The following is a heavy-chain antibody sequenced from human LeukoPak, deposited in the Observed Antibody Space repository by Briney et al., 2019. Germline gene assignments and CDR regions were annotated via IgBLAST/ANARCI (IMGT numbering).Heavy chain of an antibody. CDR3: ARATYSSSWLSFDY. D-gene: IGHD6-13*01. Sequence: GGTLRLSCAASGLTLSNYAMNWVRQAPGKGLEWVSSISSSSSYIYYADSVKGRFTISRDNAKNSLYLQMNSLRAEDTAVYYCARATYSSSWLSFDYWGQGTLVTVSS. V-gene: IGHV3-21*01. CDR2: ISSSSSYI. CDR1: GLTLSNYA. J-gene: IGHJ4*02.